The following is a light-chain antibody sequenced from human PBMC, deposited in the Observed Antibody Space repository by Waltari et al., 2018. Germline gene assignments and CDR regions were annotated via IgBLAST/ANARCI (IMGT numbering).Light chain of an antibody. CDR2: AAS. J-gene: IGKJ1*01. V-gene: IGKV1-39*01. Sequence: DIKMTQSPSSLSASVGDRVLITCRASQYINNYLNWYQQKPGKAPYLLIYAASTLHVGVPSRFSGSGSGTEFTLTISGIQPEDFAAYYCQQIYSAPRMFGQGTKVEVK. CDR1: QYINNY. CDR3: QQIYSAPRM.